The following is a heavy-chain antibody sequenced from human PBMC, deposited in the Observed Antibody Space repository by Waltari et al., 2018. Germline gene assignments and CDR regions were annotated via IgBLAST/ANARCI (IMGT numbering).Heavy chain of an antibody. CDR2: ISGSRGST. V-gene: IGHV3-23*01. D-gene: IGHD2-21*01. CDR1: GFTFSSDA. Sequence: EVQLLESGGGLVQPGGSLRLSYAASGFTFSSDAMSWVRQAQGKGLEWVSAISGSRGSTYYADSVKGRFTISRDNSKNTLYLQMNSLRAEDTAVYYCAKDTPEYCGGDCYSGIGYWGQGTLVIVSS. J-gene: IGHJ4*02. CDR3: AKDTPEYCGGDCYSGIGY.